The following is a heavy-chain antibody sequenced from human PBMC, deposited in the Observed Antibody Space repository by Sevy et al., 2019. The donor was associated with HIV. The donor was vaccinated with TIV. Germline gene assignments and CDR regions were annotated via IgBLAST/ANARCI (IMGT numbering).Heavy chain of an antibody. J-gene: IGHJ6*03. CDR3: EGKTLYYYMDV. V-gene: IGHV3-15*01. CDR2: IKSKTDGGTT. Sequence: GGSLRLSCAASGFTFSNAWMSWVRQAPGKGLEWVGRIKSKTDGGTTDYAAPVKGRFTISRDDSKNTLYLQMNSLKTEDTAVYYCEGKTLYYYMDVWGKGTTVTVSS. CDR1: GFTFSNAW.